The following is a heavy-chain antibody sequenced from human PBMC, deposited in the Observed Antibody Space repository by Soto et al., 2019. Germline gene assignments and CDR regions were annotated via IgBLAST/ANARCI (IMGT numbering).Heavy chain of an antibody. D-gene: IGHD1-26*01. CDR1: GVSVSSGSYY. CDR3: ARERVVPRGTYRSYFDY. CDR2: VYSSGST. V-gene: IGHV4-61*01. Sequence: LSLTCSVSGVSVSSGSYYWSWIRQPPGKGLEWIGYVYSSGSTNYNPSLKSRVTISVDTSKNQLSLDLRSVTAADTAVYYCARERVVPRGTYRSYFDYWGQGTLVTVSS. J-gene: IGHJ4*02.